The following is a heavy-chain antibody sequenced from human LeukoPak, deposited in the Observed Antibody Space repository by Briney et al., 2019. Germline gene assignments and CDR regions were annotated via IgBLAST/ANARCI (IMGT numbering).Heavy chain of an antibody. V-gene: IGHV4-34*01. CDR2: INHSGST. CDR3: ARDQARHPYYYYYMDV. CDR1: GGSFSGYY. J-gene: IGHJ6*03. Sequence: PSETLSLTCAVYGGSFSGYYWSWIRQPPGKGLEWIGEINHSGSTYYNPSLKSRVTISVDTSKNQFSLKLSSVTAADTAVYYCARDQARHPYYYYYMDVWGKGTAVTVSS. D-gene: IGHD2-2*01.